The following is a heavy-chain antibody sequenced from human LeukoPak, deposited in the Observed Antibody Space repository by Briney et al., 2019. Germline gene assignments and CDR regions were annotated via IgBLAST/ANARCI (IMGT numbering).Heavy chain of an antibody. CDR3: TRESWRKWELLGWGAFDI. J-gene: IGHJ3*02. V-gene: IGHV3-49*03. CDR2: IRSKAYGGTT. D-gene: IGHD1-26*01. CDR1: GFTFGDYA. Sequence: PGGSLRLSCTASGFTFGDYAMSWFRQAPGKGLEWVGFIRSKAYGGTTEYAASVKGRFTISRDDSKSIAYLQMNSLKTEDTAVYYCTRESWRKWELLGWGAFDIWGQGTMVTVSS.